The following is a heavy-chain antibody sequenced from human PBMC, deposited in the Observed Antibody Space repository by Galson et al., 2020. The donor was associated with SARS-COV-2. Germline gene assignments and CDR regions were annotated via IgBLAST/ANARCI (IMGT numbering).Heavy chain of an antibody. V-gene: IGHV4-39*01. CDR2: IYYSGTT. Sequence: SETLSLTCTVSGGSIPTTRYFWGWIRQPPGKGLEWIGPIYYSGTTYYNPSLRSRVTISVDTSRNQFSLKLNSVTAADTAVYYCARRGGTGTTQHFDLWGRGTLVTVSS. D-gene: IGHD4-17*01. J-gene: IGHJ2*01. CDR1: GGSIPTTRYF. CDR3: ARRGGTGTTQHFDL.